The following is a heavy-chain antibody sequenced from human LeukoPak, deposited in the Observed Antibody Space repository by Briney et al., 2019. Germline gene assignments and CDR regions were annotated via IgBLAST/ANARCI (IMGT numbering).Heavy chain of an antibody. CDR3: ARAPRGSGSYVAFDY. V-gene: IGHV5-51*01. CDR2: FYPGESDA. CDR1: GYSFTDYW. Sequence: GESLKISCKGSGYSFTDYWIGWVRQMPGKGLEWMGVFYPGESDARYSPSFQGQVTLSADRSIKTAYLQWRSLKASDTAMYYCARAPRGSGSYVAFDYWGQGTLVTVSS. J-gene: IGHJ4*02. D-gene: IGHD1-26*01.